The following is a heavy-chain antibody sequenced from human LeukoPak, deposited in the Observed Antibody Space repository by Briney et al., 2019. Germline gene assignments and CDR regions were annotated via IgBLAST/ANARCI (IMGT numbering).Heavy chain of an antibody. CDR1: GFTFSSYG. D-gene: IGHD3-3*01. J-gene: IGHJ4*02. V-gene: IGHV3-30*03. CDR2: ISYDGSNK. Sequence: GGSLRLSCAASGFTFSSYGMHWVRQAPGKGLEWVAVISYDGSNKYYADPVKGRFTISRDNSKNTLYLQMNSLRAEDTAVYYCARNNPDFWSGYYSFDFHYWGQGTLVTVSS. CDR3: ARNNPDFWSGYYSFDFHY.